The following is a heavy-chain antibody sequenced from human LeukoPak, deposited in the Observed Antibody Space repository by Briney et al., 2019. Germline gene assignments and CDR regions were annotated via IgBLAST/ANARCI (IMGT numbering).Heavy chain of an antibody. CDR3: ARPLQLSGSHQSPYYYYMDV. D-gene: IGHD3-10*01. J-gene: IGHJ6*03. CDR1: GGSISSSSYY. Sequence: PSETLPLTCTVSGGSISSSSYYWGWSRQPPGKGLEWIGSIYYSGSTYYNPSPKSRVTISVDTSKNQFSLKLSSVTAADTAVYYCARPLQLSGSHQSPYYYYMDVWGKGTAVTVSS. CDR2: IYYSGST. V-gene: IGHV4-39*01.